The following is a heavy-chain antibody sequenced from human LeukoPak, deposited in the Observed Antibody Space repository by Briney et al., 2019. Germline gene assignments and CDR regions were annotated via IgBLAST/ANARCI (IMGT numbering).Heavy chain of an antibody. D-gene: IGHD1-26*01. CDR3: ARVGARNTFDY. CDR2: IIPIFGTA. Sequence: GASVKVSCKASGGTFSSYAISWVRQAPGQGLEWMGGIIPIFGTANYAQKFQGRVTITADESTSTAHMELSSLRSEDTAVYYCARVGARNTFDYWGQGTLVTVSS. V-gene: IGHV1-69*13. J-gene: IGHJ4*02. CDR1: GGTFSSYA.